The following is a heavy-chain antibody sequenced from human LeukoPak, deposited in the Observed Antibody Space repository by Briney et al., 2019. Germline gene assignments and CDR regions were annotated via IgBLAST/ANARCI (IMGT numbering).Heavy chain of an antibody. CDR2: IYTSGST. D-gene: IGHD3-3*01. J-gene: IGHJ3*02. V-gene: IGHV4-4*07. Sequence: PSETLSLICTVSGGSISSYYWSWIRQPAGKGLEWIGRIYTSGSTNYNPSLKSRVTMSVDTSKNQFSLKLSSVTAADTAVYYCARTKYDFWSGYDDAFDIWGQGTMVTVSS. CDR3: ARTKYDFWSGYDDAFDI. CDR1: GGSISSYY.